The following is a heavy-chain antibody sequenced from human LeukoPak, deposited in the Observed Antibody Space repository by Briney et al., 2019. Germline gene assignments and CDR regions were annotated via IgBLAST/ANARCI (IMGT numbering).Heavy chain of an antibody. Sequence: GSLRLSCAASGFTFSSYSMNWVRQAPGKGLEWVSSISSSSSYIYYADSVKGRFTTSRDNAKNSLYLQMNSLRAEDTAVYYCATGGSSSWYEARYYYGMDVWGQGTTVTVSS. D-gene: IGHD6-13*01. CDR3: ATGGSSSWYEARYYYGMDV. CDR1: GFTFSSYS. V-gene: IGHV3-21*01. CDR2: ISSSSSYI. J-gene: IGHJ6*02.